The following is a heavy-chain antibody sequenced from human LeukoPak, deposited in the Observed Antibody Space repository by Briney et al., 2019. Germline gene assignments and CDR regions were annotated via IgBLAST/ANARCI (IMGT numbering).Heavy chain of an antibody. Sequence: SGPTLVHPTQPLTLTCTFSGFSLSTSGVGVGWIRQPPGKALEWLALIYWNDDKRYSPSLKSRLTITKDTSKNQVVLTMTNMDPVDTATYYCARAIYDSSGYYLRVGFDPWGQGTLVTVSS. CDR1: GFSLSTSGVG. CDR2: IYWNDDK. J-gene: IGHJ5*02. CDR3: ARAIYDSSGYYLRVGFDP. D-gene: IGHD3-22*01. V-gene: IGHV2-5*01.